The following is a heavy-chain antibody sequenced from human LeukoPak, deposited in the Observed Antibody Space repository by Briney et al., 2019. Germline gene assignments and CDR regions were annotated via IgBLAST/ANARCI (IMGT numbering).Heavy chain of an antibody. Sequence: PSETLSLTCTVSGGSISSYYWSWIRQPPGKGLEWIGYIYYSGSTNYNPSLKSRVTISVDTSKNQFSLKLSSVIAADTAVYYCARDSGPRGGYDFWSGYSPADVWGKGTTVTVSS. CDR2: IYYSGST. CDR3: ARDSGPRGGYDFWSGYSPADV. CDR1: GGSISSYY. J-gene: IGHJ6*04. D-gene: IGHD3-3*01. V-gene: IGHV4-59*01.